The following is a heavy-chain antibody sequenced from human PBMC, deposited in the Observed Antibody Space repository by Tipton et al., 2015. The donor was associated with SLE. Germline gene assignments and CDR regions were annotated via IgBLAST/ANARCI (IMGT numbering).Heavy chain of an antibody. CDR3: ATSDFYGSGQGLDV. J-gene: IGHJ6*02. D-gene: IGHD2/OR15-2a*01. Sequence: TLSLTCTLSAGSISSGGYYWTWIRQPTGKGLEWIGQIYAAGNTHDNYKPSLQSRVSISVDRSKNQFSLILSPVTAADTAVYYCATSDFYGSGQGLDVWGQGTTVTVSS. V-gene: IGHV4-61*09. CDR1: AGSISSGGYY. CDR2: IYAAGNTHD.